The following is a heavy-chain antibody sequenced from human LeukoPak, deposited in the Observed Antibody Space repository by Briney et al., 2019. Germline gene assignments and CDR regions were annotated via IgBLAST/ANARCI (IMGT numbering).Heavy chain of an antibody. J-gene: IGHJ4*02. V-gene: IGHV3-30*18. CDR1: GFTFSSYG. Sequence: PGGSLRLSCAASGFTFSSYGMHWVRQAPGKGLEWVAVISYDGSNEYCADSVKGRFTISRDNSKNTLYLQMNSLRAEDTAVYYCAKVGYSTSSLTGYYPPYFDYWGQGTLVTVSS. CDR2: ISYDGSNE. D-gene: IGHD3-9*01. CDR3: AKVGYSTSSLTGYYPPYFDY.